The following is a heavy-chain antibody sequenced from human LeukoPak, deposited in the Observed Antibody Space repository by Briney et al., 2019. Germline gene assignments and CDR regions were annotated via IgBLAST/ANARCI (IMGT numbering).Heavy chain of an antibody. CDR3: AIDGERASYYYDSRGYYADY. D-gene: IGHD3-22*01. Sequence: PGGSLRLSCAASGFTFNSYGMHWVRQAPGKGLEWVAVIWYDGSNKYYADSVKGRFTISRDNSKNTLYLQMNSLRAEDTAVYYCAIDGERASYYYDSRGYYADYWGQGTLVTVSS. CDR2: IWYDGSNK. V-gene: IGHV3-33*01. CDR1: GFTFNSYG. J-gene: IGHJ4*02.